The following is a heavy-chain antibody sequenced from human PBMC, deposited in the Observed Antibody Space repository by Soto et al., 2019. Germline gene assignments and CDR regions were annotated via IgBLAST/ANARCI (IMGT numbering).Heavy chain of an antibody. D-gene: IGHD3-22*01. CDR3: ARAGLGYDSSGEGPL. CDR2: IIPIFGTA. J-gene: IGHJ4*02. V-gene: IGHV1-69*06. Sequence: SVKVSCKASEGTFSNNAISRVRQAPRQGLEWMGGIIPIFGTANYAQKFQGRVTITADKSTSTAYMELSSLRSEDTAVYSCARAGLGYDSSGEGPLWGQGTLVTAS. CDR1: EGTFSNNA.